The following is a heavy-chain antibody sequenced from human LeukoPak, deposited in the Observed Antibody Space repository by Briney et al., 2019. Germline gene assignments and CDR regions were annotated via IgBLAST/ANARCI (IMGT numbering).Heavy chain of an antibody. Sequence: HPGGSLRLSCAASGLTFSSYGMHWVRQAPGKGLEWVAVISYDGSNKYYADSVKGRFTISRDNSRNTLYLQMNSLRAEDTAVYYCAKAPASDSGYDWDYWGQGTPVTVSS. V-gene: IGHV3-30*18. CDR1: GLTFSSYG. J-gene: IGHJ4*02. D-gene: IGHD5-12*01. CDR3: AKAPASDSGYDWDY. CDR2: ISYDGSNK.